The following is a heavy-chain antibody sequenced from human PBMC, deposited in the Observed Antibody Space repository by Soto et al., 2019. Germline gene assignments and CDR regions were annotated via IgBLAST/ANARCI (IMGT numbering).Heavy chain of an antibody. CDR2: ISSSSSYI. Sequence: EVQLVESGGGLVKPGGSLRLSCAASGFTFSSYSMNWVRQAPGKGLEWVSSISSSSSYIYYVDSVKGRFTISRDNAKNSLYRQMNSLRAEDTDVYYCAREGTGMDSDFWSGSRPDAFDILGQGTMVTVSS. V-gene: IGHV3-21*01. D-gene: IGHD3-3*01. CDR3: AREGTGMDSDFWSGSRPDAFDI. CDR1: GFTFSSYS. J-gene: IGHJ3*02.